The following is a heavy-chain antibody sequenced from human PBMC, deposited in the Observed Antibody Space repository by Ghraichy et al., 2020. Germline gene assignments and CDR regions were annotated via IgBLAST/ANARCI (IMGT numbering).Heavy chain of an antibody. V-gene: IGHV1-2*02. CDR3: AAYGSGSFYRGPDDY. J-gene: IGHJ4*02. CDR2: INPNTGGT. CDR1: GYTFTGYY. D-gene: IGHD3-10*01. Sequence: ASVKVSCKASGYTFTGYYIHWVRQAPGQGLEWMGWINPNTGGTNYAQKFQGRVSMTRDTSISTASIELSRLRSDDTAVYYCAAYGSGSFYRGPDDYWGQGTLLTVSS.